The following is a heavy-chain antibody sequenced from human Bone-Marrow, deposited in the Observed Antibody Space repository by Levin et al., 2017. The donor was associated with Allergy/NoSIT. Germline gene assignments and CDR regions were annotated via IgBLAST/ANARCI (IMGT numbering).Heavy chain of an antibody. CDR1: GYTFTGYY. CDR3: ARAPALSVCSSTSCYTPHYYYYYGMDV. Sequence: GESLKISCKASGYTFTGYYMHWVRQAPGQGLEWMGWINPNSGGTNYAQKFQGWVTMTRDTSISTAYMELSRLRSDDTAVYYCARAPALSVCSSTSCYTPHYYYYYGMDVWGQGTTVTVSS. V-gene: IGHV1-2*04. J-gene: IGHJ6*02. CDR2: INPNSGGT. D-gene: IGHD2-2*02.